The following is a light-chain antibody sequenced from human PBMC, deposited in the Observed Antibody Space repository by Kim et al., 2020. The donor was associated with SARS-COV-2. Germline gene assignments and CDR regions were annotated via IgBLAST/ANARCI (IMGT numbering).Light chain of an antibody. J-gene: IGLJ2*01. CDR2: LNSDGSH. CDR1: SAHSSYA. V-gene: IGLV4-69*01. CDR3: QTWGTGTHVV. Sequence: QPVLTQSPSASASLGASVKLTCTLSSAHSSYAIAWHQQQPEKGPRYLMKLNSDGSHSKGDGIPDRFSGSSSGAERYLTISSLQSEDEADYYCQTWGTGTHVVFGGGTQLTVL.